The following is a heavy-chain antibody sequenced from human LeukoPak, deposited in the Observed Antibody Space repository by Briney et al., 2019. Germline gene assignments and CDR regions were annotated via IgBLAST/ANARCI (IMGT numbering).Heavy chain of an antibody. CDR3: AKDSAFYYIDV. V-gene: IGHV3-30*02. J-gene: IGHJ6*03. Sequence: GGSLRLSCAASGFTFNNYGMHWVRQAPGKGLEWVAFIRYNGNNQYYADSVKGRFTITRDNSKNTLYLQMNSLKGDDTAVYYCAKDSAFYYIDVWGKGTTVIISS. CDR2: IRYNGNNQ. D-gene: IGHD3-10*01. CDR1: GFTFNNYG.